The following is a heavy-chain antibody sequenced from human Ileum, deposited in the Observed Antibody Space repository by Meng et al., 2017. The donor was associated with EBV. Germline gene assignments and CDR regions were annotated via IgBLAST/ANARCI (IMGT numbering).Heavy chain of an antibody. Sequence: QFPLGQYGAGGRGPGASVKVSCKASGYTFTSHGIQWVRQAPGQRLEWMGWINAGDGRSKLSQRFQGRVAVSRDTSATTAYMDLYSLTSEDTAVYYCARTDCSGDCWRIDYWGQGTLVTVSS. J-gene: IGHJ4*02. CDR3: ARTDCSGDCWRIDY. V-gene: IGHV1-3*01. D-gene: IGHD2-21*01. CDR2: INAGDGRS. CDR1: GYTFTSHG.